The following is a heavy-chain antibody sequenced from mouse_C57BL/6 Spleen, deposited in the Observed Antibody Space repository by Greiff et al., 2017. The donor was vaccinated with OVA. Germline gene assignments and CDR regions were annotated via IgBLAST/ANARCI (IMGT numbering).Heavy chain of an antibody. D-gene: IGHD3-1*01. CDR2: ISSGGSYT. J-gene: IGHJ2*01. CDR3: ARQGYHSPVDY. CDR1: GFTFSSYG. Sequence: EVKVVESGGDLVKPGGSLKLSCAASGFTFSSYGMSWVRQTPDKRLEWVATISSGGSYTYYPDSVKGRFTISRDNAKNSLYLQMRSLKSEDTAMDYYARQGYHSPVDYWGQGTTLTVSS. V-gene: IGHV5-6*01.